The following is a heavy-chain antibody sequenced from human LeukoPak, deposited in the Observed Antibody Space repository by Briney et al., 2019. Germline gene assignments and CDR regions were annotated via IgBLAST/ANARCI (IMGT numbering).Heavy chain of an antibody. CDR1: GLTFSGSG. J-gene: IGHJ4*02. Sequence: GGSLRPSCVVSGLTFSGSGFHWVRQAPGKGLEWVAIIWYDGSKKYYADSVKGRFTISKDDSKDTVYLQMNSLRAEDTAVYYCAKDRQVGTFDYWGQGTLVTVSS. D-gene: IGHD1-26*01. CDR3: AKDRQVGTFDY. V-gene: IGHV3-33*06. CDR2: IWYDGSKK.